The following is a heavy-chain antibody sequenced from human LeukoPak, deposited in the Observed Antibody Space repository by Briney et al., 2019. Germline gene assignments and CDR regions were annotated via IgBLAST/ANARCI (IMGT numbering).Heavy chain of an antibody. J-gene: IGHJ3*02. D-gene: IGHD3-10*01. CDR3: ARWEVRLNAFEM. V-gene: IGHV4-4*07. Sequence: SETLSLTCTVSGDSISRYYWSWIRQPAGKGLEWIGRIHTSGSTNYNPSLKSRVTTSVDTSKNQFSLSLSSVTAADTAVYYCARWEVRLNAFEMWGQGTMVTVSS. CDR2: IHTSGST. CDR1: GDSISRYY.